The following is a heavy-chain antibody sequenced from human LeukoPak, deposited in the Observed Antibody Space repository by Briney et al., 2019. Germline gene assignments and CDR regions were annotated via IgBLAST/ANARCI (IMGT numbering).Heavy chain of an antibody. D-gene: IGHD6-13*01. V-gene: IGHV5-51*01. J-gene: IGHJ3*02. Sequence: GESLKISCKGSGYSFTSYWIGWVRQTPGKGLEWMGIIYPGDSDTRYSPSFQGQVTISADKSISTAYLQWSSLKASDSAMYYCGRIPAAGSLKGSFDIWGQGTMVTVSS. CDR1: GYSFTSYW. CDR2: IYPGDSDT. CDR3: GRIPAAGSLKGSFDI.